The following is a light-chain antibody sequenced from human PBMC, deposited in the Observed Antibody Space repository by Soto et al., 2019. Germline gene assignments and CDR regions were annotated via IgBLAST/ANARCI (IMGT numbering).Light chain of an antibody. CDR3: SSFAGSNNFPYV. V-gene: IGLV2-8*01. J-gene: IGLJ1*01. Sequence: QSVLTQPPSASGSPGQSVTISCTGTSSDVGAYDYVSWYQQHPGKAPKLMIYEINKRPSGVTDRFSVTKSGNTASLTVSGLQAEDEADYYCSSFAGSNNFPYVFGTGTKLTVL. CDR2: EIN. CDR1: SSDVGAYDY.